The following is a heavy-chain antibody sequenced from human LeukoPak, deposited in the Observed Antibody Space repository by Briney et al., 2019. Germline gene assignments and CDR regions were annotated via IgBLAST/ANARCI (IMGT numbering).Heavy chain of an antibody. Sequence: GGSLRLSCVTSGFMFRHYVLIWVRQAPGKGLEWVSFIYSDNTHYSDSVKGRFTISRDNSKNTLYLQMNSLRAEDTAVYYCARRAGAYSHPYDYWGQGTLVTVSS. CDR2: IYSDNT. V-gene: IGHV3-53*01. D-gene: IGHD4/OR15-4a*01. CDR1: GFMFRHYV. J-gene: IGHJ4*02. CDR3: ARRAGAYSHPYDY.